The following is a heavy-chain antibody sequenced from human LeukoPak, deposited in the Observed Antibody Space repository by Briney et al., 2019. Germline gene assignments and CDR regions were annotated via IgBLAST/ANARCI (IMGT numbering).Heavy chain of an antibody. CDR3: ARAADYHDSRPFDY. D-gene: IGHD3-22*01. V-gene: IGHV3-11*01. CDR2: ISSSGSTI. Sequence: LSLTCAVYGGSFSGYYWSWIRQAPGKGLEWVSYISSSGSTIYYADSAKGRFTISRDNAKNSLYLQMNSLRAEDTAVYYCARAADYHDSRPFDYWGQGTLVTVSS. CDR1: GGSFSGYY. J-gene: IGHJ4*02.